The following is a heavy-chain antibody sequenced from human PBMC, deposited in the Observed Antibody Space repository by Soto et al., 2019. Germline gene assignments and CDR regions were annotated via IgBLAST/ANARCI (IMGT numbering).Heavy chain of an antibody. CDR1: GFTFSSYA. CDR3: AKARYYDSTGYLYNFDY. Sequence: GGSLRLSCAASGFTFSSYAMSWVRQAPGKGLEWVSSISGSGGSTYYADSVKGRFTISRDNSKNTLYLQMNSLRAEDTAVYYCAKARYYDSTGYLYNFDYWGQGTLVTVSS. J-gene: IGHJ4*02. D-gene: IGHD3-22*01. CDR2: ISGSGGST. V-gene: IGHV3-23*01.